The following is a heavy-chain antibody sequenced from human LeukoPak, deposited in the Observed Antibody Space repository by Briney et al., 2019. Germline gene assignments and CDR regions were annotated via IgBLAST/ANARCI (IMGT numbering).Heavy chain of an antibody. V-gene: IGHV1-2*02. CDR1: GYTFTGYY. D-gene: IGHD3-22*01. CDR3: AREYDSSGYSYYGMDV. CDR2: INHNSGGT. Sequence: ASVKVSCKASGYTFTGYYMHWVRQAPGQGLEWMGWINHNSGGTNYAQKFQGRVTMTRDTSISTAYMELSRLRSDDTAVYYCAREYDSSGYSYYGMDVWGQGTTVTVSS. J-gene: IGHJ6*02.